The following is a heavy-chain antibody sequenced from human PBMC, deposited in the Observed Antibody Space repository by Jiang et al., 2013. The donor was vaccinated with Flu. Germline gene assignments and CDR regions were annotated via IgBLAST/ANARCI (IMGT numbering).Heavy chain of an antibody. V-gene: IGHV3-20*04. Sequence: QLLESGGSVVRPGGSLRLSCAASGFTIDDYGMSWVRQAPGKGLEWVSGINWNGGRIGYADSVKGRFTISRDNAKNSLYLQMNSLRGEDTALYYCARDRSTSGFDAFDIWGQGTMVTVSS. CDR1: GFTIDDYG. D-gene: IGHD3-22*01. CDR2: INWNGGRI. CDR3: ARDRSTSGFDAFDI. J-gene: IGHJ3*02.